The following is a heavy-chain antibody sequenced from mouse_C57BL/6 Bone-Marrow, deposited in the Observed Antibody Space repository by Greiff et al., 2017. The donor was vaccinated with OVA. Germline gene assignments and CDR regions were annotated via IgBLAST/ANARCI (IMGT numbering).Heavy chain of an antibody. Sequence: DVQLVESGGDLVKPGGSLKLSCAASGFTFSSYGMSWVRQTPDKRLEWVATISSGGSYTYYPDSVKGRFTISRDNAKNTLYLQMSSLKSEDTAMYYCARRWDEAWFAYWGQGTLVTVSA. D-gene: IGHD4-1*01. V-gene: IGHV5-6*01. CDR1: GFTFSSYG. CDR2: ISSGGSYT. J-gene: IGHJ3*01. CDR3: ARRWDEAWFAY.